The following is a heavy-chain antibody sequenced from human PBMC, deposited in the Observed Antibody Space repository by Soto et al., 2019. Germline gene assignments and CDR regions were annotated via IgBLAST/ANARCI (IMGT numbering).Heavy chain of an antibody. Sequence: PSETLSLTCTVSGGSISSGGYYWSWIRQHPGKGLEWIGYIYYSGSTYYNPSLKSRVTISVDTSKNQFSLKLSSVTAADTAVYYCARGVNYYDSSGSSWFDPWGQGALVTVS. CDR2: IYYSGST. V-gene: IGHV4-31*03. J-gene: IGHJ5*02. CDR1: GGSISSGGYY. D-gene: IGHD3-22*01. CDR3: ARGVNYYDSSGSSWFDP.